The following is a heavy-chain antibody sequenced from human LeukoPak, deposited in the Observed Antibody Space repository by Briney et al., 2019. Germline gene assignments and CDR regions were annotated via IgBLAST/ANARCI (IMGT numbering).Heavy chain of an antibody. J-gene: IGHJ3*02. CDR3: AKFARFYDILTGYLPQAIGI. CDR1: GFTFSSYA. Sequence: AGGSLRLSCAASGFTFSSYAMSWVRQAPGKGLEWVSAISGSGGSTYYADSVKGRFTISRDNSKNTLYLQMNSLRAEDTAVYYCAKFARFYDILTGYLPQAIGIWGQGTMVTVSS. D-gene: IGHD3-9*01. CDR2: ISGSGGST. V-gene: IGHV3-23*01.